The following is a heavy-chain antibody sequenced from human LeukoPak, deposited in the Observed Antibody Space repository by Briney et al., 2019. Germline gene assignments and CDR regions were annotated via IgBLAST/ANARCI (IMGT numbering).Heavy chain of an antibody. CDR3: ARAQVDYNNGPGSRGYYSYGMDV. CDR2: IYYSGST. J-gene: IGHJ6*02. Sequence: SETLSLTCTVSGGSISSYYWSWIRQPPGKGLEWIGYIYYSGSTNYNPSLKSRVAMSVDTSRNQFSLKLSSVTAADTAVYYCARAQVDYNNGPGSRGYYSYGMDVWGRGTTVTVSS. V-gene: IGHV4-59*01. CDR1: GGSISSYY. D-gene: IGHD4-11*01.